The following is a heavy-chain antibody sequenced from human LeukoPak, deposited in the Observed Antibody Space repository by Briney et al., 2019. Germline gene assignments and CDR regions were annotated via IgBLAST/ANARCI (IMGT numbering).Heavy chain of an antibody. V-gene: IGHV1-2*06. J-gene: IGHJ4*02. CDR1: GYTFTGYY. CDR2: INPNSGGT. CDR3: ARDLFYYDSSGYYYMEDY. Sequence: ASVKVSCKASGYTFTGYYMHWVRQAPGQGLEWMGRINPNSGGTNYAQKFQGRVTMTRDTSISIAYMELSRLRSDDTAVYYCARDLFYYDSSGYYYMEDYWGQGTLVTVSS. D-gene: IGHD3-22*01.